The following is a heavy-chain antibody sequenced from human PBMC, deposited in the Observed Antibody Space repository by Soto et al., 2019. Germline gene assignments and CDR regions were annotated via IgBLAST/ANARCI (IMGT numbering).Heavy chain of an antibody. CDR3: AKRPKAGRPVDV. D-gene: IGHD6-6*01. CDR2: INPSGDST. J-gene: IGHJ6*04. CDR1: GFTFRSYS. Sequence: EVQLSESGGGLVQPGGSLRLSCAASGFTFRSYSMSWVRQAPGKGLEWVSAINPSGDSTYYADSVKGRLTISRDNSKNTVYLQINSLRAEYTAIYYCAKRPKAGRPVDVWGKGTTVTVSS. V-gene: IGHV3-23*01.